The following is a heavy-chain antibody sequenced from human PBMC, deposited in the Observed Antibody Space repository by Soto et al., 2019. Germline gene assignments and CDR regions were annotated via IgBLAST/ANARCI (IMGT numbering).Heavy chain of an antibody. Sequence: QVQLVQSGAEVKQPGSSVKVSCKASGGTFSSYAISWVRQAPGQGLEWMGGIIPIFGTANYAQKFQGRVTITADESTSTAYMELSSLRSEDTAVYYCARGGIVVVVAAKYNWFDPWGQGTLVTVSS. CDR2: IIPIFGTA. CDR1: GGTFSSYA. D-gene: IGHD2-15*01. J-gene: IGHJ5*02. V-gene: IGHV1-69*01. CDR3: ARGGIVVVVAAKYNWFDP.